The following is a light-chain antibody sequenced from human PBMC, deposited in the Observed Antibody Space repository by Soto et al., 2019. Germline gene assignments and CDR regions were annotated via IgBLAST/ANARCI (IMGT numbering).Light chain of an antibody. CDR2: GNS. CDR3: QSYGSSHAV. Sequence: QSVLTQPPSVSGAPGQRVTISCTGSSSNIGAGYDVHWYQQLPGTAPKLLIYGNSNRPSGVPDRFSGSKSGTSASLAITGLQAEDEADYYCQSYGSSHAVFGGGTKLTVL. CDR1: SSNIGAGYD. V-gene: IGLV1-40*01. J-gene: IGLJ7*01.